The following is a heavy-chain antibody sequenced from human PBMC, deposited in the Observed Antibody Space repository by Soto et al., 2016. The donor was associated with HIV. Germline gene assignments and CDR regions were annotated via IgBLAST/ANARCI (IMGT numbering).Heavy chain of an antibody. D-gene: IGHD3-10*01. V-gene: IGHV1-2*02. Sequence: QVQLVQSGADVRKPGASVKVSCRASGYTFNDFYIHWVRQAPGQGLQWMGWVNPNSGDTDSSQKFKGRVTMTRDTSISTAYMELSSPRSDDTAIYYCARRATMVRGVLDFWGQGTVVTVSS. CDR3: ARRATMVRGVLDF. CDR2: VNPNSGDT. J-gene: IGHJ4*02. CDR1: GYTFNDFY.